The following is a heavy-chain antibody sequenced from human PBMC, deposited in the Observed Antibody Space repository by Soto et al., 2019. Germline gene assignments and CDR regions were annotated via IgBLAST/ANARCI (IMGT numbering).Heavy chain of an antibody. J-gene: IGHJ4*02. Sequence: GGSLRLSCGASGFTVSNYYMAWVRQAPAKGLEWVSVIYAGGSTYYADSVKGRFTISRDNSRNTVYLQMNSLRAEDTAVYFCARVPGYTSGFDSWGQGTLVTVSS. CDR1: GFTVSNYY. CDR3: ARVPGYTSGFDS. D-gene: IGHD6-19*01. V-gene: IGHV3-53*01. CDR2: IYAGGST.